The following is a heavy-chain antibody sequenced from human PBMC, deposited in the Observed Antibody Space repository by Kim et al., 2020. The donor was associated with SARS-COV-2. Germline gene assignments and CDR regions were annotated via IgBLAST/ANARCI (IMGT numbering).Heavy chain of an antibody. D-gene: IGHD2-2*01. CDR2: INHSGST. J-gene: IGHJ4*02. CDR1: GGSFSGYY. CDR3: ARFNPDCSSTSCYDY. Sequence: SETLSLTCAVYGGSFSGYYWSWIRQPPGKGLEWIGEINHSGSTNYNPSLKSRVTISVDTSKNQFSLKLSSVTAADTAVYYCARFNPDCSSTSCYDYWGQGTLVTVSS. V-gene: IGHV4-34*01.